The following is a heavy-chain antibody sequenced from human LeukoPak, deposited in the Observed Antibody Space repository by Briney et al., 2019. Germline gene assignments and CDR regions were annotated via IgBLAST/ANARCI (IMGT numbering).Heavy chain of an antibody. CDR1: GYTFTSYG. J-gene: IGHJ4*02. V-gene: IGHV1-18*01. Sequence: ASVKVSCKASGYTFTSYGISWVRQAPGQGLEWMGWISAYNGNTNYAQKLQGRVTMTTDTSTSTAYMELRSLRSDDTAVYYCARDANYGSSQGDLDYWGQGTLVTVSS. CDR3: ARDANYGSSQGDLDY. CDR2: ISAYNGNT. D-gene: IGHD3-10*01.